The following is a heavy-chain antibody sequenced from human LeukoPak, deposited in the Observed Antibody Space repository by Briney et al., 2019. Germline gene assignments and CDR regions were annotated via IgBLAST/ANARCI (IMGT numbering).Heavy chain of an antibody. CDR1: GGSFSGYY. V-gene: IGHV4-34*01. D-gene: IGHD5-12*01. CDR3: ARERLYYYYYMDV. J-gene: IGHJ6*03. Sequence: SETLSLTCAVYGGSFSGYYWSWIRQPPGKGLEWIGEINHSGSTNYNPSLKSRVTISVDTSKNQFSLKLSSVTAADTAVYYCARERLYYYYYMDVWGKGTTVTISS. CDR2: INHSGST.